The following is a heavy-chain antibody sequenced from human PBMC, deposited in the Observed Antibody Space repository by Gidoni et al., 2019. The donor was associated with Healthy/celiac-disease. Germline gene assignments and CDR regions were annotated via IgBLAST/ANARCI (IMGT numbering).Heavy chain of an antibody. Sequence: EVQLVESGGGLVQPGRALRLPCAASGFPFSRYCLSWVRQAPGKGLEWVANRKQDGSEKYYVDSVKGRFTISRDNAKNSLYLQMNSLRAEDTAVDYCARSRAITIFGVVIIPGPFDYWGQGTLVTVSS. CDR2: RKQDGSEK. CDR1: GFPFSRYC. CDR3: ARSRAITIFGVVIIPGPFDY. D-gene: IGHD3-3*01. J-gene: IGHJ4*02. V-gene: IGHV3-7*01.